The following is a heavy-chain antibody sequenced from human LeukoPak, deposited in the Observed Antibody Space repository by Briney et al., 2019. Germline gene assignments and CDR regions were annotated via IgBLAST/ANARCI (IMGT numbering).Heavy chain of an antibody. V-gene: IGHV3-30-3*02. D-gene: IGHD2-15*01. Sequence: GGSLRLSCAASGFTYSSYAMHWVRQAPGKGLEWVAVISYDGSNKYYADSVKGRFTISRDNSKSTLCLQMNSLRAEDTAVYYCAKQLGYCSDGSCYFPYWGQGTLVTVSS. CDR2: ISYDGSNK. CDR3: AKQLGYCSDGSCYFPY. CDR1: GFTYSSYA. J-gene: IGHJ4*02.